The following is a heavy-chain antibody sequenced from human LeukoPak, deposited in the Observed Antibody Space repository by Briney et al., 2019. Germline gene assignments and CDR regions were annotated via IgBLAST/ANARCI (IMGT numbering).Heavy chain of an antibody. CDR3: TIRGGEPVEMATSRSGHFDY. Sequence: GGSLRLSCAASGFTFDDYAMHWVRQAPGKGLEWVGRIKSKTDGGTTDYAAPVKVRFTISRDDSKNTLYMQMNSLKTEDTAVYYCTIRGGEPVEMATSRSGHFDYWGQGTLVTVSS. V-gene: IGHV3-15*01. CDR2: IKSKTDGGTT. D-gene: IGHD3-16*01. J-gene: IGHJ4*02. CDR1: GFTFDDYA.